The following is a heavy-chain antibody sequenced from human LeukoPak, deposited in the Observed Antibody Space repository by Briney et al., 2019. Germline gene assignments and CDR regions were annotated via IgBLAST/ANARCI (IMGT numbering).Heavy chain of an antibody. D-gene: IGHD6-13*01. CDR1: GGSISSSSYY. V-gene: IGHV4-39*07. Sequence: PSETLSLTCTVSGGSISSSSYYWGWIRQPPGKGLEWIGSIYYSGSTYYNPSLKSRVTISVDTSKNQFSLKLSSVTAADTAVYYCARDVSSSWYRLFDYWGQGTLVTVSS. J-gene: IGHJ4*02. CDR3: ARDVSSSWYRLFDY. CDR2: IYYSGST.